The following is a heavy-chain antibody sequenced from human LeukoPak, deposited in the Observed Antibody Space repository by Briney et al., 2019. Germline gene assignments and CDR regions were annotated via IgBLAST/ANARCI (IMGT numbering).Heavy chain of an antibody. V-gene: IGHV3-64*01. CDR1: GFTFSSYA. D-gene: IGHD3-3*01. CDR2: ISSNGGST. Sequence: GGSLRLSCAASGFTFSSYAMHWVRQAPGKGLEYVSAISSNGGSTYYANSVKGRFTISRDNSKNTLYLQMNSLRAEDTAVYYCAAGLWSGYYSDYWGQGTLVTVSS. CDR3: AAGLWSGYYSDY. J-gene: IGHJ4*02.